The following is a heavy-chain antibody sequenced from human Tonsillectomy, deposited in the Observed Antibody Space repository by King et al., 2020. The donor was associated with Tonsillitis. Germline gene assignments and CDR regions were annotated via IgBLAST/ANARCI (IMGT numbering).Heavy chain of an antibody. Sequence: VQLVESGGGVVQPGRSLRLSCAASGFTFSSYGMHWVRQAPGKGLQWVAGISYDGSNKFYPDSVKGRITISRDYSKNTLYLQMNSLRAEDTAVYHCARDFSTKYTLDYWDQGTLVTVSS. CDR1: GFTFSSYG. J-gene: IGHJ4*02. CDR3: ARDFSTKYTLDY. CDR2: ISYDGSNK. V-gene: IGHV3-33*05. D-gene: IGHD2-2*02.